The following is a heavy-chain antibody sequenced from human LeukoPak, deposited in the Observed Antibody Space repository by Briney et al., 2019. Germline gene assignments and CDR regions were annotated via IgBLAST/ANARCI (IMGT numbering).Heavy chain of an antibody. Sequence: SETQSLNCAVYGGSFSGYYWRWIRQPPGKGMQCIGEIHHSRSTNYHPSLPPRVTISVATSKNQFSLKLSPVTAADTAVYYCARVRSGSYSDYYYYYGMDVWGKGTTVTVSS. CDR1: GGSFSGYY. CDR2: IHHSRST. V-gene: IGHV4-34*01. D-gene: IGHD3-10*01. CDR3: ARVRSGSYSDYYYYYGMDV. J-gene: IGHJ6*04.